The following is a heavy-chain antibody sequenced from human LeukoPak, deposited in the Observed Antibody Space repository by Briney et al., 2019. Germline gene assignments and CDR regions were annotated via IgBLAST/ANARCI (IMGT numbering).Heavy chain of an antibody. D-gene: IGHD6-13*01. CDR1: DGSISSYY. CDR3: ARTSSSSWSYGMDV. Sequence: SETLSLTCTVSDGSISSYYWSWIRQPAGKGLEWIGRIYPSGSTNYNPSLRSRVTMSVDTSKNQFSLKLSSVTAADTAVYYCARTSSSSWSYGMDVWGQGTTVTVSS. V-gene: IGHV4-4*07. CDR2: IYPSGST. J-gene: IGHJ6*02.